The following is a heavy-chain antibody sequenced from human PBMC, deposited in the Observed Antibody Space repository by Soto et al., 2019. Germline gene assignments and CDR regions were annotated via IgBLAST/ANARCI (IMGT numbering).Heavy chain of an antibody. J-gene: IGHJ4*02. D-gene: IGHD5-18*01. Sequence: VASVKVSCKASGYTFTSYYMHWVRQAPGQGLEWMGIINPSGGSTSYAQKFQGRVTMTRDTSTSTVYMELSSLRSEDTAVYYCARVRGRGYSYGGLVEYWGQGTLVTVSS. CDR1: GYTFTSYY. V-gene: IGHV1-46*01. CDR3: ARVRGRGYSYGGLVEY. CDR2: INPSGGST.